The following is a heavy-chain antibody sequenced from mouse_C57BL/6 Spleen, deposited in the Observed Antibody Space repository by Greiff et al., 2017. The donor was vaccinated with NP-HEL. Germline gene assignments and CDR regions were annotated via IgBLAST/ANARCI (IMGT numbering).Heavy chain of an antibody. V-gene: IGHV5-4*01. CDR1: GFTFSSYA. Sequence: EVHLVESGGGLVKPGGSLKLSCAASGFTFSSYAMSWVRQTPEKRLEWVATISDGGSYTYYPDNVKGRFTISRDNAKNNLYLQMSHLKSEDTAMYYCARDEGYDEGAMDYWGQGTSVTVSS. CDR3: ARDEGYDEGAMDY. J-gene: IGHJ4*01. D-gene: IGHD2-2*01. CDR2: ISDGGSYT.